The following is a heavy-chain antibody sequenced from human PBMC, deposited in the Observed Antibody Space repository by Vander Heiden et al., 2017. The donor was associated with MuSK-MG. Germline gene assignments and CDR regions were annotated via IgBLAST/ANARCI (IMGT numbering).Heavy chain of an antibody. CDR3: ARGGGYDYIAGAFDF. CDR2: ISYDGRRT. Sequence: QVQLVESGGGVVQPGKSLRLSCIASGFTFRTYAMHWVRQAPGKGLEWVAFISYDGRRTYHADSVKGRITISRDDSKSTLYLQLSSLRADDTAIYYCARGGGYDYIAGAFDFWGPGTMVTVS. CDR1: GFTFRTYA. J-gene: IGHJ3*01. V-gene: IGHV3-30*04. D-gene: IGHD5-12*01.